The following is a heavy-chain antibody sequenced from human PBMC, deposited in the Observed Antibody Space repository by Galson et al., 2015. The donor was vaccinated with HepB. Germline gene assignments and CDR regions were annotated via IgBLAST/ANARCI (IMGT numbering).Heavy chain of an antibody. CDR2: IRGKSNNYAT. Sequence: SLRLSCAASGFGFSDSAIHWVRQASGKGLEWVGRIRGKSNNYATEYSASVKGRFTISRDDSKNTAFLQINSLKTDDTAIYHCTRQGEAGLFDYWGQGTLVTVSS. CDR3: TRQGEAGLFDY. V-gene: IGHV3-73*01. D-gene: IGHD6-13*01. CDR1: GFGFSDSA. J-gene: IGHJ4*02.